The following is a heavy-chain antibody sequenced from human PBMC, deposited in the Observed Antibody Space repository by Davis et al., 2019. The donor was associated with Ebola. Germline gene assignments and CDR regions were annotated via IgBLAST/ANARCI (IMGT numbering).Heavy chain of an antibody. Sequence: PGGSLRLSCAASGFTFSSYAMSWVRQAPGRGLAWVSTISAGSGSTYYADSVKGRFTISRDNSKNTLYLQMNSLRAEDTAVYYCAKSSRSVTHPYGMDVWGQGTTVTVSS. D-gene: IGHD4-17*01. CDR1: GFTFSSYA. CDR3: AKSSRSVTHPYGMDV. CDR2: ISAGSGST. J-gene: IGHJ6*02. V-gene: IGHV3-23*01.